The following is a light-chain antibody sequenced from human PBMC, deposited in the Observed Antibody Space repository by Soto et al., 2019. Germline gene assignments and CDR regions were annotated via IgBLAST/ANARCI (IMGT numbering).Light chain of an antibody. V-gene: IGLV2-23*01. CDR3: CSYAGSSTRV. CDR2: EGS. J-gene: IGLJ3*02. CDR1: SSDVGSYNL. Sequence: QSVLTQPASVSGSPGQSITISCTGTSSDVGSYNLVSWYQQHPGKPPKLMICEGSERPSGVSNRFSGSKSGNTASLTISGLQSEDETDSYFCSYAGSSTRVFGAGTHLTVL.